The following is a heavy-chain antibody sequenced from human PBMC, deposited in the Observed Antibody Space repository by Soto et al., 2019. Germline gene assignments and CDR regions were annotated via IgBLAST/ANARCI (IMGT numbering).Heavy chain of an antibody. J-gene: IGHJ6*02. V-gene: IGHV5-10-1*01. CDR2: IDPSDSYT. Sequence: PGESLKISCKGSGYSFTTYWISWVRQMPGKGLEWMGRIDPSDSYTNYSPSFQGHVTISADKSISTAYLQWSSLKASDTAMYYCARHLGPIAAAGKGEGIDVWGQGTTVTV. CDR1: GYSFTTYW. CDR3: ARHLGPIAAAGKGEGIDV. D-gene: IGHD6-13*01.